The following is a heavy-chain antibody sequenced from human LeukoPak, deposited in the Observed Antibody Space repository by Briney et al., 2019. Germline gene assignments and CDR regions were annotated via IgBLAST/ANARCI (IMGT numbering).Heavy chain of an antibody. Sequence: SETLSLTCTFSGGSMTPSYRNWIRQPPGKGLEWIGYISDSGRTNYTPSLKSRITISLDTSKNQFSLNLSSVTAADTAVYYCSRSTRDATNTWLGFQNWGQGTLVAVSS. CDR3: SRSTRDATNTWLGFQN. CDR1: GGSMTPSY. CDR2: ISDSGRT. V-gene: IGHV4-59*01. D-gene: IGHD3-9*01. J-gene: IGHJ1*01.